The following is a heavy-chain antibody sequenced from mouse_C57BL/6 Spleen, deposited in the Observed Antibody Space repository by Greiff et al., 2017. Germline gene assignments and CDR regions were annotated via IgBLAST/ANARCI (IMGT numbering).Heavy chain of an antibody. J-gene: IGHJ3*01. V-gene: IGHV1-55*01. CDR1: GYTFTSYW. Sequence: QVQLQQSGAELVKPGASVKMSCKASGYTFTSYWITWVKQRPGQGLEWIGDIYPGSGSTNYNEKFKSKATLTVDTSSSTAYMQLSSLTSEASAVYYCARWDYDEAWFAYWGQGTLVTVSA. D-gene: IGHD2-4*01. CDR3: ARWDYDEAWFAY. CDR2: IYPGSGST.